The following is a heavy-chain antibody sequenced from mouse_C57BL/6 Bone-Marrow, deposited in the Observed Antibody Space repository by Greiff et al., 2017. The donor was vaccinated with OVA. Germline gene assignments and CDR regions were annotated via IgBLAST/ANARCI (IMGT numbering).Heavy chain of an antibody. CDR3: ARRDGYDYTWFAY. Sequence: VQLQQSGPELVKPGASVKMSCKASGYTFTDYNMHWVKQSHGKSLEWIGYINPNNGGTSYNQKFKGKATLTVNKSSSTAYMELRSLTSEDSVVYYCARRDGYDYTWFAYWGQGTLVTVSA. CDR1: GYTFTDYN. J-gene: IGHJ3*01. CDR2: INPNNGGT. D-gene: IGHD2-4*01. V-gene: IGHV1-22*01.